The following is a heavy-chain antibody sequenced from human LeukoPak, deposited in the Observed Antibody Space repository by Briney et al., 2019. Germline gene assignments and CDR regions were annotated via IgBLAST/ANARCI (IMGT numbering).Heavy chain of an antibody. J-gene: IGHJ5*02. CDR1: GFTFSSYA. V-gene: IGHV3-23*01. CDR3: AAPLPRTYCGGDCYPPVGP. D-gene: IGHD2-21*02. CDR2: ISGSGGST. Sequence: GGSLRLSCAASGFTFSSYAMSWVRQAPGKGLEWVSAISGSGGSTYYADSVKGRFTISRDNSKNTLYLQINSLRAEDTAVYYCAAPLPRTYCGGDCYPPVGPWGQGTLVTVSS.